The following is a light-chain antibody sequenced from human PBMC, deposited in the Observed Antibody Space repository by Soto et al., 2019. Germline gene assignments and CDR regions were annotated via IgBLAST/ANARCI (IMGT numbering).Light chain of an antibody. V-gene: IGKV1-5*03. CDR1: QTINNW. CDR2: KAS. J-gene: IGKJ1*01. Sequence: DIQMTQSPSTLSASVGDRVTITCRASQTINNWLAWFQQKPGKAPKLLISKASTLESGVPPRFSGSGSGTEFTLTISSLQPDDFATYYCQQYHIYSTFGQGTKVDIK. CDR3: QQYHIYST.